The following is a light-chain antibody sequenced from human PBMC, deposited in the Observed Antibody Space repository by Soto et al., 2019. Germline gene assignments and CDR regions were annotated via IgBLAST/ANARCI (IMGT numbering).Light chain of an antibody. CDR1: QSVSSSY. CDR2: GAS. CDR3: QQYGSSPLT. J-gene: IGKJ1*01. Sequence: EIVLTQSQGTLSLSPGERATLSFGSSQSVSSSYLAWYQQKPGQAPRLLIYGASSRATGIPDRFSGSGSGTDFTLTISRLEPEDFAVDYCQQYGSSPLTFGQGTKVDIK. V-gene: IGKV3-20*01.